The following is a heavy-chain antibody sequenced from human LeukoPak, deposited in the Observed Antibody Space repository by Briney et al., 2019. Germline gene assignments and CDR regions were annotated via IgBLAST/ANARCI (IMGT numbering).Heavy chain of an antibody. D-gene: IGHD3-10*01. J-gene: IGHJ4*02. CDR2: IYGGGSG. V-gene: IGHV4-59*13. Sequence: SETLSLTCIVSGGSISGCDWSWIRQPPGQGLEWVGYIYGGGSGNYYPSLKSRVPISIDPSKNPLSLTLSSVTAADTAIYYSARDRELGYWGPEALVTVSS. CDR1: GGSISGCD. CDR3: ARDRELGY.